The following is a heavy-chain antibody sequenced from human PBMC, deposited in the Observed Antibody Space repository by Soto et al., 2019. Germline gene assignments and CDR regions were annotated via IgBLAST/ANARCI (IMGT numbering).Heavy chain of an antibody. CDR1: GFTFSCCA. D-gene: IGHD1-26*01. V-gene: IGHV3-23*01. Sequence: EVQLLDSGGGLVQPGGSLRLSCAASGFTFSCCAMSWVRQAPGKGLEWVSTIHGDGDYMQYTDSVKGRFTISRDSSRNTLYWQMDSRRGDDTAVYYCGNNGGGGSYSTWAFASWGRGTLVTVSP. CDR2: IHGDGDYM. CDR3: GNNGGGGSYSTWAFAS. J-gene: IGHJ2*01.